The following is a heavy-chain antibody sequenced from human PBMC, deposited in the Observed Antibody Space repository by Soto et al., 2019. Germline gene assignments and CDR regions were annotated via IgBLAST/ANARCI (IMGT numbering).Heavy chain of an antibody. D-gene: IGHD1-26*01. CDR3: ARHRRMGATGWYFDY. J-gene: IGHJ4*02. Sequence: PSETLSLTCTVSGDSISSSSYYWGWIRQPPGKGLEWVGSVYYAGNTFYNPSLKSRVTISVDTSKSQFSLKVNSVTAADTAVYYCARHRRMGATGWYFDYWGQGTLVTVSS. CDR1: GDSISSSSYY. V-gene: IGHV4-39*01. CDR2: VYYAGNT.